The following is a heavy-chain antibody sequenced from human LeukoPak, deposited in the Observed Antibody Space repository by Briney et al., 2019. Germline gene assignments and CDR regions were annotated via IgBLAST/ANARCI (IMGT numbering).Heavy chain of an antibody. V-gene: IGHV1-18*01. CDR3: ARERDSQFTNGWNSFQH. J-gene: IGHJ1*01. CDR1: GYTFTSHG. CDR2: ISAYNGNT. D-gene: IGHD6-19*01. Sequence: GASVKVSCKASGYTFTSHGISWVRQATGQGLEWMGWISAYNGNTYYAQKLQGRVTMTTDTSTSTAYMDLRSLRSDDTAVYYYARERDSQFTNGWNSFQHWGQGTLVTVSS.